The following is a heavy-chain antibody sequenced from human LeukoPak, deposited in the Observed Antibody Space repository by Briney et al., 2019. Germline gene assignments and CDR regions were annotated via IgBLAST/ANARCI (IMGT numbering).Heavy chain of an antibody. Sequence: SQTLSLTCAISGDSVSTNSVADNWIRQSPSRGLEWLGRTYYRSKRNYEYAVSVRSRITVNLDTSKNQFSLQLNSVTPDDTAVYYCARAVIGTTRYFESWGQGTLVTVSS. CDR3: ARAVIGTTRYFES. V-gene: IGHV6-1*01. CDR1: GDSVSTNSVA. CDR2: TYYRSKRNY. J-gene: IGHJ4*02. D-gene: IGHD1-1*01.